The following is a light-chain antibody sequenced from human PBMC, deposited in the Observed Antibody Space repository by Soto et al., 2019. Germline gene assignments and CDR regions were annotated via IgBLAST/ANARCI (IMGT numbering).Light chain of an antibody. CDR3: QQYNSYS. V-gene: IGKV1-16*01. J-gene: IGKJ1*01. CDR2: GAP. Sequence: DIQMTQSPSSLSASVGDRVTITCRTSQSINIYLNWYQQKVGEPPRLLIFGAPNLQSGVPSRFSGSGSGTEFTLTISSLQPDDFATYYYQQYNSYSFGQGTKVDIK. CDR1: QSINIY.